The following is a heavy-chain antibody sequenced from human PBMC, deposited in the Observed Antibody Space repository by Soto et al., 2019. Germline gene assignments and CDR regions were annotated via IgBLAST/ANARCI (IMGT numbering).Heavy chain of an antibody. V-gene: IGHV4-59*01. D-gene: IGHD1-7*01. CDR1: GGSISSYY. Sequence: QVQLQESGPGLVKPSETLSLTCTVSGGSISSYYWSWIRQPPGKGLEWIGYTYYSGSTNYNPSLKSRATISVDTSKNQFSLKLSSVTAADTAVYYCAGEGLITGTTCYYNGMDVWGQGTTVTVS. J-gene: IGHJ6*02. CDR3: AGEGLITGTTCYYNGMDV. CDR2: TYYSGST.